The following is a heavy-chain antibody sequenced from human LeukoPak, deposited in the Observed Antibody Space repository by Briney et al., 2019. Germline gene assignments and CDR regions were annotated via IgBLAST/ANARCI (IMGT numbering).Heavy chain of an antibody. CDR1: GFTFSSYA. Sequence: GGSLRLSCAASGFTFSSYAMHWVRQAPGKGLEWVAVISYDGSNKYYADSVKGRFTISRDNSKNTLYVQMNSLRAEDTAVYYCAKDPPYYYDSSGYGGGAFDIWGQGTMVTVSS. CDR3: AKDPPYYYDSSGYGGGAFDI. CDR2: ISYDGSNK. J-gene: IGHJ3*02. V-gene: IGHV3-30*04. D-gene: IGHD3-22*01.